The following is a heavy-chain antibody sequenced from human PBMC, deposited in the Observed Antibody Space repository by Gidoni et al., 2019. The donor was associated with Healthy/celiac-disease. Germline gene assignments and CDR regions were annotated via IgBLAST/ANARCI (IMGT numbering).Heavy chain of an antibody. Sequence: QVQLQQWGAGLLKPSETLSLTCAVYGGSFSGYYWSWIRQPPGKGLEWIGEINHSGSTNYNPSLKSRVTISVDTSKNQFSLKLSSVTAADTAVYYCARGGYYDILTGYSNAEYFQHWGQGTLVTVSS. CDR1: GGSFSGYY. V-gene: IGHV4-34*01. CDR2: INHSGST. CDR3: ARGGYYDILTGYSNAEYFQH. J-gene: IGHJ1*01. D-gene: IGHD3-9*01.